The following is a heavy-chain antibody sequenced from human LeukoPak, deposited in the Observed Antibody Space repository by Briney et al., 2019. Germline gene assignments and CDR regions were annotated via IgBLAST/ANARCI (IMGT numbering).Heavy chain of an antibody. CDR2: MNPNSGNT. D-gene: IGHD3-9*01. CDR1: GYTFTSYD. CDR3: ARLDTLTGYSSDY. V-gene: IGHV1-8*01. J-gene: IGHJ4*02. Sequence: GASVKVSCKASGYTFTSYDINWVRQATGQGLEWMRWMNPNSGNTGYAQKFQGRVTMTRNTSISTAYMELSSLRSEDTAVYYCARLDTLTGYSSDYWGQGTLVTVSS.